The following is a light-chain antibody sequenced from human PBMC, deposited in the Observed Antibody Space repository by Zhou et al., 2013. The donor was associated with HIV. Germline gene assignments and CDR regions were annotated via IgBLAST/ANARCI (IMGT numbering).Light chain of an antibody. Sequence: QSALTQPASVSGSPGQSITISCTGTSSDVGSFNLVSWYQQHPGKAPKLVIYEVSKRPSGVSNHFSGSKSGNSASLTISELQAEDEADYYCCSYAGNFYVFGTGTKVTVL. CDR1: SSDVGSFNL. J-gene: IGLJ1*01. V-gene: IGLV2-23*02. CDR2: EVS. CDR3: CSYAGNFYV.